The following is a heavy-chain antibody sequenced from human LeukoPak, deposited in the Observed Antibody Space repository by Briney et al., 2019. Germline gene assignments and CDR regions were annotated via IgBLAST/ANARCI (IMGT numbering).Heavy chain of an antibody. V-gene: IGHV3-30-3*01. Sequence: GGSLRLSCAASGFTFSSYAMHWVRQAPGKGLEWVAVISYDGSNKYYADSVKGRFTISRDNSKNTLYLQMNSLRAEDTAVYYCARDPTTYYYDSSGYYYDGNWFDPWGQGTLVTVSS. J-gene: IGHJ5*02. CDR2: ISYDGSNK. D-gene: IGHD3-22*01. CDR1: GFTFSSYA. CDR3: ARDPTTYYYDSSGYYYDGNWFDP.